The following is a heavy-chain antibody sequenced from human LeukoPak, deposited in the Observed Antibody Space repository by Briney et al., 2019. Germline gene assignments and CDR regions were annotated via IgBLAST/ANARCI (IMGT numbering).Heavy chain of an antibody. J-gene: IGHJ3*02. CDR3: ARRGALTGDAFDI. CDR1: GGSINSYY. D-gene: IGHD3-9*01. CDR2: IYYSGST. Sequence: SETLSLTCSVSGGSINSYYWSWIRQPPGKGLEWIGDIYYSGSTNYNPSLKSRVTISVDTSKNQFSLKLSSVTAADTAVYYCARRGALTGDAFDIWGQGTMVTVSS. V-gene: IGHV4-59*08.